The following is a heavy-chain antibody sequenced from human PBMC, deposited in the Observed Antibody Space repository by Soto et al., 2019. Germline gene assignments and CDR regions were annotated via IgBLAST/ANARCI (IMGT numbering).Heavy chain of an antibody. CDR1: GGSISSGGYS. Sequence: SETLSLTCAVSGGSISSGGYSWSWIRQPPGKGLEWIGYIYHSGSTYYNPSLKSRVTISVDRSKNQFSLKLSSVTAADTAVYYCARVEGNYGGNVFFDYWGQGTLVTVSS. D-gene: IGHD4-17*01. CDR3: ARVEGNYGGNVFFDY. J-gene: IGHJ4*02. V-gene: IGHV4-30-2*01. CDR2: IYHSGST.